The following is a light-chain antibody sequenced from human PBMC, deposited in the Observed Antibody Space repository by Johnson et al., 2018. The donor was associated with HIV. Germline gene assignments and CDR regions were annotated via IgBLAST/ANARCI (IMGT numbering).Light chain of an antibody. J-gene: IGLJ1*01. CDR1: TSNIGKSY. Sequence: QPVLTQPPSVSAAPGQKVTISCSGSTSNIGKSYVSWYQQLPGTAPKLLIYYNNRRPSGIPDRFSGSKSGTSATLGITGLQTGDEADYYCGTWDSSLSAYYVFGTGTKVTVL. CDR3: GTWDSSLSAYYV. V-gene: IGLV1-51*01. CDR2: YNN.